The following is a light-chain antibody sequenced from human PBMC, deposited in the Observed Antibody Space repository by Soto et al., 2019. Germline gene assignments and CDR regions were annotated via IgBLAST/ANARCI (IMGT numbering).Light chain of an antibody. CDR2: AAF. V-gene: IGKV1-39*01. CDR3: QQSYSFPRT. CDR1: QSISRW. J-gene: IGKJ1*01. Sequence: DIQMTQSPSTLLASVGDRVPITSRASQSISRWLAWYQQTKGKAPNILIHAAFNLQSGVPSRFSGSGSGTDFTLSISSLQTEDFETYYCQQSYSFPRTFGQGTKVDIK.